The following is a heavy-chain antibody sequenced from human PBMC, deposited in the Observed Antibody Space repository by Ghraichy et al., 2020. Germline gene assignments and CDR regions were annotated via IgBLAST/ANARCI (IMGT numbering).Heavy chain of an antibody. Sequence: SETLSLTCAVYGGSFSGYYWSWIRQPPGKGLEWIGEINHSGSTNYNPSLKSRVTISVDTSKNQFFLKLSSVTAADTAVYYCARGGGSYFLFDYWGQGTLVTVSS. CDR1: GGSFSGYY. J-gene: IGHJ4*02. D-gene: IGHD1-26*01. CDR3: ARGGGSYFLFDY. V-gene: IGHV4-34*01. CDR2: INHSGST.